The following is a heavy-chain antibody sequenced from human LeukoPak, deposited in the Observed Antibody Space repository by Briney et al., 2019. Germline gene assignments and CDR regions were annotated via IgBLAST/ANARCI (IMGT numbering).Heavy chain of an antibody. CDR1: GGSISSGGYY. Sequence: SQTLSLTCTVSGGSISSGGYYWSWIRQHPGKGLEWIGYINYSGSTNYNPSLKSRVTISVDTSKNQFSLKLSSVTAADTAVYYCARGRSIGYGMDVWGQGTTVTVSS. J-gene: IGHJ6*02. CDR3: ARGRSIGYGMDV. D-gene: IGHD6-6*01. CDR2: INYSGST. V-gene: IGHV4-31*03.